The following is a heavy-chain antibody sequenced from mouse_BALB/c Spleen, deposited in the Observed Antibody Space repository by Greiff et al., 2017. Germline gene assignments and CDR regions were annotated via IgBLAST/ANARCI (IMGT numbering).Heavy chain of an antibody. CDR3: AREYYAMDY. CDR1: GYTFTSYW. J-gene: IGHJ4*01. Sequence: VKLVESGAELARPGASVKLSCKASGYTFTSYWMQWVKQRPGQGLEWIGAIYPGDGDTRYTQKFKGKATLTADKSSSTAYMQLSSLASEDSAVYYCAREYYAMDYWGQGTSVTVSS. V-gene: IGHV1-87*01. D-gene: IGHD2-10*02. CDR2: IYPGDGDT.